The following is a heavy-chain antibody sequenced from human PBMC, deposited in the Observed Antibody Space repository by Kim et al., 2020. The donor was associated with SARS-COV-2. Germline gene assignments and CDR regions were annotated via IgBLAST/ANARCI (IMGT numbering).Heavy chain of an antibody. Sequence: SQTLSLTCAISGDSVSSKSAAWNWIRQSPSRGLEWLGRTYFRSKWYKDYALFVRSRITINPDPSRNQFSLQLNSVTPEDTAVYFCARDRLEGDGGTRWFDPWGQGTLVTVSS. CDR3: ARDRLEGDGGTRWFDP. D-gene: IGHD1-1*01. J-gene: IGHJ5*02. CDR1: GDSVSSKSAA. V-gene: IGHV6-1*01. CDR2: TYFRSKWYK.